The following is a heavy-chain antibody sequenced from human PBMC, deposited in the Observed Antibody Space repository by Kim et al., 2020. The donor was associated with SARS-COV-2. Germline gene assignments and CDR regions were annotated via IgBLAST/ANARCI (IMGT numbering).Heavy chain of an antibody. CDR2: IHSDGSST. V-gene: IGHV3-74*01. Sequence: VGSLRRSCAASGFIFSGFWMHWVRQAPGKGLVWVSRIHSDGSSTSYADSVKGRFTISRDNAMNTLYLQVNSLRGEDTGVYYCARGHYYAMDVWGQGTTVT. CDR3: ARGHYYAMDV. CDR1: GFIFSGFW. J-gene: IGHJ6*02.